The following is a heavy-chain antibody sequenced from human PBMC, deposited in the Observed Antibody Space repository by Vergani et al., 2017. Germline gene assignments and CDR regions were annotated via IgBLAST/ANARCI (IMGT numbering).Heavy chain of an antibody. CDR3: AKKRGYCSGGSCYVDAFDI. CDR2: ISGSGGST. J-gene: IGHJ3*02. Sequence: EVQLLESGGGLVQPGGSLRLSCAASGFTFSSYAMSWVRQAPGKGLEWVSAISGSGGSTYYADSVKGRFTISRDNSKNTLYLQMNSLRAEDTAVYYCAKKRGYCSGGSCYVDAFDIWGQGTMVTVSS. D-gene: IGHD2-15*01. V-gene: IGHV3-23*01. CDR1: GFTFSSYA.